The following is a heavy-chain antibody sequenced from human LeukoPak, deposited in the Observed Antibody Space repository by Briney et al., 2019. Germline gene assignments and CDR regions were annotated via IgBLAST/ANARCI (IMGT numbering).Heavy chain of an antibody. V-gene: IGHV4-39*01. CDR1: GGSISSSSYY. J-gene: IGHJ4*02. D-gene: IGHD5-18*01. CDR2: IYYSGST. Sequence: PSETLSLTCTVSGGSISSSSYYWGWTRQPPGKGLEWIGSIYYSGSTYYNPSLKSRVTISVDTSKNQFSLKLSSVTAADTAVYYCARLVFIRGYSYGIDYWGQGTLVTVSS. CDR3: ARLVFIRGYSYGIDY.